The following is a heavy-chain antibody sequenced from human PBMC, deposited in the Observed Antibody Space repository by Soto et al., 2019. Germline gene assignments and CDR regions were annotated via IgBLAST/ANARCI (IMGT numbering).Heavy chain of an antibody. CDR1: GYPFTRYT. CDR3: ARGPLVGVIGGVDP. CDR2: MNAGNGDK. V-gene: IGHV1-3*01. Sequence: ASVKVSCKASGYPFTRYTIHWVRQAPGQRLEWMGWMNAGNGDKEHSQKFQGRVSTTTDTSASTAYMELSSLRSEDTAVYYCARGPLVGVIGGVDPWGQGTLVTVSS. J-gene: IGHJ5*02. D-gene: IGHD3-10*01.